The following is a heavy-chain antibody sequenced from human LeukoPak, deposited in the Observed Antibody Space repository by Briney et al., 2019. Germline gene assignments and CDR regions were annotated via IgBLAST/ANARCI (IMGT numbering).Heavy chain of an antibody. CDR1: GFTFSSYA. CDR3: ARDAGYSSGWPEY. D-gene: IGHD6-19*01. CDR2: ISYDGSNK. V-gene: IGHV3-30-3*01. Sequence: GGSLRLSCAASGFTFSSYAMHWVRQAPGKGLEWVAVISYDGSNKYYADSMKGRFTISRDNSKNTLYLQMNSLRAEDTAVYYCARDAGYSSGWPEYWGQGTLVTVSS. J-gene: IGHJ4*02.